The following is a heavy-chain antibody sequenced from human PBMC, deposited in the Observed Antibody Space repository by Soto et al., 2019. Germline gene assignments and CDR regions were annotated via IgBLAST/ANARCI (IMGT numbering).Heavy chain of an antibody. CDR2: ISASGGTT. CDR3: AKAATGHCTSTSCYWSWFDP. D-gene: IGHD2-2*01. V-gene: IGHV3-23*01. CDR1: GFTFNSYA. J-gene: IGHJ5*02. Sequence: EVQLLESGGGLVQPGGSLRLSCAASGFTFNSYAMSWVRQAPGKGLEWVSCISASGGTTYYADSVKGRFTISRDNSKNTLYLQMNSLRAEDTAVYYCAKAATGHCTSTSCYWSWFDPWGQGTLVAVSS.